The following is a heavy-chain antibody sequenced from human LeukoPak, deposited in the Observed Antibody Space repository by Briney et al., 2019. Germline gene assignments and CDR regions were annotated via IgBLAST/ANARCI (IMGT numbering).Heavy chain of an antibody. D-gene: IGHD2-2*01. J-gene: IGHJ3*02. Sequence: GGSLRLSCAASGLTFSNYGMHWVRQAPGKGLEWVAFIWYDGSNKYYADSVKGRFTISRDNSKNTLYLQMNSLRAEDTAVYYCARDRGYCSSISCYYAFDIWGQGTVVTVSS. CDR1: GLTFSNYG. V-gene: IGHV3-33*01. CDR3: ARDRGYCSSISCYYAFDI. CDR2: IWYDGSNK.